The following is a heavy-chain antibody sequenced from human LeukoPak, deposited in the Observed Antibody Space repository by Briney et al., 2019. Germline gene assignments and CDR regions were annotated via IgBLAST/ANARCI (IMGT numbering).Heavy chain of an antibody. J-gene: IGHJ3*02. V-gene: IGHV3-23*01. CDR3: ASHYYGSGSPLGAFDI. CDR1: GFTFGSYA. CDR2: ISGSGGST. D-gene: IGHD3-10*01. Sequence: GGSLRLSCAASGFTFGSYAMSWVRQAPGKGLEWVSAISGSGGSTYYADSVKGRFTISRDNSKNTLYLQMNSLRDEDTAVYYCASHYYGSGSPLGAFDIWGQGTMVTVSS.